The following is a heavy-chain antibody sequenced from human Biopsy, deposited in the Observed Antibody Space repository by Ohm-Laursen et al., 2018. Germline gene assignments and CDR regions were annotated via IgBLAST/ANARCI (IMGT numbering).Heavy chain of an antibody. V-gene: IGHV3-23*01. Sequence: SLRLSCAASGFTFSTYAMSWVRQAPGKGLEWVSSITSSGASTDFADSVKGRLTISRDNSKNTLYLQMNSLRAEDTAVYYCAKVSPTILSSFDYWGQGTLVTVSS. CDR1: GFTFSTYA. CDR2: ITSSGAST. J-gene: IGHJ4*02. CDR3: AKVSPTILSSFDY. D-gene: IGHD3-9*01.